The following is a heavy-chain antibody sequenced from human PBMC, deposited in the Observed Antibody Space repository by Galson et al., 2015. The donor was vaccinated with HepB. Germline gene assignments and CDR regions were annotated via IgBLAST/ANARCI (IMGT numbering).Heavy chain of an antibody. CDR3: ARDDWNLNWFDP. Sequence: AISGDSVSSNSAAWNWIRQSPSRGLEWLGRTYYRSKWYNDYALSVKSRISINPDTSKNQFSLQLNSVTPEDTAVYYCARDDWNLNWFDPWGQGTLVTVSS. CDR1: GDSVSSNSAA. D-gene: IGHD1-1*01. CDR2: TYYRSKWYN. J-gene: IGHJ5*02. V-gene: IGHV6-1*01.